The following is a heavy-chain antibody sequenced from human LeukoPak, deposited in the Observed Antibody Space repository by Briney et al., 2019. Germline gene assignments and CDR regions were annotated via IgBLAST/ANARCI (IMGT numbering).Heavy chain of an antibody. V-gene: IGHV4-39*07. D-gene: IGHD3-22*01. CDR3: ARCFISPLGGYYYSDAFDI. CDR2: IYYSGST. Sequence: PSETLSLTCTVSGGSISSSSYYWGWIRQPPGKGLEWIGSIYYSGSTNYNPSLKSRVTISVDTSKNQFSLKLSSVTAADTAVYYCARCFISPLGGYYYSDAFDIWGQGTMVTVSS. J-gene: IGHJ3*02. CDR1: GGSISSSSYY.